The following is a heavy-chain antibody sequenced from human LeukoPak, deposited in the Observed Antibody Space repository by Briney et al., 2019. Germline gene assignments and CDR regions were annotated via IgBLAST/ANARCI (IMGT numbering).Heavy chain of an antibody. Sequence: PGGSLRPSCAASGFTFSSYEMNWVRQAPGKGLEWVSYISSSGSTIYYADSVKGRFTISRDNAKNSLYLQMNSLRAEDTAVYYCVVVAAKDYWGQGTLVTVSS. J-gene: IGHJ4*02. CDR1: GFTFSSYE. D-gene: IGHD2-15*01. CDR2: ISSSGSTI. V-gene: IGHV3-48*03. CDR3: VVVAAKDY.